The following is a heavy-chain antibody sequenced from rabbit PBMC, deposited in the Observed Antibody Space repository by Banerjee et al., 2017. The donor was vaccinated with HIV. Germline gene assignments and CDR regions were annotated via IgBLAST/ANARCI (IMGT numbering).Heavy chain of an antibody. J-gene: IGHJ4*01. Sequence: QEQLEESGGGLVQPEGSLTLTCKASGFSFSNKYVMCWVRQAPGKGLEWIACINTSSGNTVYATWAKGRFTISKTSWTTVTLQMTSLTAADTATYFCARDPYPGSSGADLNLWGPGTLVTVS. D-gene: IGHD4-2*01. V-gene: IGHV1S45*01. CDR3: ARDPYPGSSGADLNL. CDR1: GFSFSNKYV. CDR2: INTSSGNT.